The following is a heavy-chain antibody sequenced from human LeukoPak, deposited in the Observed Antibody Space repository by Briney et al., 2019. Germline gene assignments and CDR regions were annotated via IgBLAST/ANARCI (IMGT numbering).Heavy chain of an antibody. J-gene: IGHJ3*02. CDR1: GFTFSSYA. CDR3: ATPGPGFWSGPDAFDI. Sequence: GGSLRLSCAASGFTFSSYAMSWVRQAPGKGLEWVSAISGSGGSTYYADSVKGRFTISRDNSKNTLYLQMNSLRAEDTAVYYCATPGPGFWSGPDAFDIWGQGTMVTVSS. CDR2: ISGSGGST. D-gene: IGHD3-3*01. V-gene: IGHV3-23*01.